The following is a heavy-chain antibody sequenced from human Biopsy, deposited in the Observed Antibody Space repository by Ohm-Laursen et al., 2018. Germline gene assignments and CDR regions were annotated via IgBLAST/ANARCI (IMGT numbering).Heavy chain of an antibody. CDR2: IYYSGTT. J-gene: IGHJ4*02. CDR1: VGSIGSFY. CDR3: ARDDAVTVIRGLYY. V-gene: IGHV4-59*07. Sequence: SDTLSLTCSVSVGSIGSFYGNEIRQPPGKGQEWIGYIYYSGTTDYSPSLKSRVTISIDKSKNQFFLKLSSVTAEDTAVYYCARDDAVTVIRGLYYWGQGALVTVSS. D-gene: IGHD2-21*02.